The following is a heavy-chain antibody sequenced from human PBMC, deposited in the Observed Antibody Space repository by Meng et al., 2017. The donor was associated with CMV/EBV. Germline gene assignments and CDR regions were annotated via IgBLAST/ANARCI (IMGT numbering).Heavy chain of an antibody. V-gene: IGHV2-70*18. D-gene: IGHD6-6*01. CDR2: IDWDDDK. CDR3: ARTPQLAGYYYYGMDV. J-gene: IGHJ6*02. Sequence: SGSTLVKLPQTLTLTCTFSGFSLSTSGMCVSWVRQPPGKALEWLALIDWDDDKYYSTSLKTRPTISKETSRNQVVLTMTNMDPVDTAAYYCARTPQLAGYYYYGMDVWGQGTTVTVSS. CDR1: GFSLSTSGMC.